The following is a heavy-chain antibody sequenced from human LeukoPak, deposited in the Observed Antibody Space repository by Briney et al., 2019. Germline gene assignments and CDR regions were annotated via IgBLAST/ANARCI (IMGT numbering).Heavy chain of an antibody. J-gene: IGHJ6*03. CDR2: IYTSGST. Sequence: KPSETLSLTCTLSGGSISSGSYYWSWIRQPAGKGLEWIGRIYTSGSTNYNPSLKSRVTISVDTSKNQFSLKLSSVTAADTAVYYCARLLIAARPYYYYMDVWGKGTTVTVSS. V-gene: IGHV4-61*02. CDR3: ARLLIAARPYYYYMDV. D-gene: IGHD6-6*01. CDR1: GGSISSGSYY.